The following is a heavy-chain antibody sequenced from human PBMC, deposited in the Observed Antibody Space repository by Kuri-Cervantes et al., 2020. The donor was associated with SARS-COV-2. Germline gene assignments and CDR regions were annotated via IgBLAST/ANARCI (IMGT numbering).Heavy chain of an antibody. D-gene: IGHD4-17*01. CDR3: AFDYGDYDFRLY. CDR1: GFTVSSNY. CDR2: IYSGGST. V-gene: IGHV3-53*05. Sequence: GESLKISCAASGFTVSSNYMSWVRQAPGKGLEWVSVIYSGGSTYYADSVKGRFTISRDNSKNTLYLQMNSLRAEDTAVYYCAFDYGDYDFRLYWGQGTLVTVSS. J-gene: IGHJ4*02.